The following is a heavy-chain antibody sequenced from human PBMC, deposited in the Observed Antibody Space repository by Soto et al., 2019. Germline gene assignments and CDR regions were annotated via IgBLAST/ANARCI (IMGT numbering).Heavy chain of an antibody. J-gene: IGHJ4*02. V-gene: IGHV3-64D*06. CDR1: GFTLKDSA. D-gene: IGHD1-26*01. CDR3: VKDYSHGRFPDY. CDR2: STYIGGTP. Sequence: EVQLVESGGGLVRPGGSLRLSCSASGFTLKDSAMHWVRQAPGRGLEQVAASTYIGGTPYYADSVKGRFTISRDNSQNTLYPQMSSLRPEDTGVYFCVKDYSHGRFPDYWGQGTLVTVSS.